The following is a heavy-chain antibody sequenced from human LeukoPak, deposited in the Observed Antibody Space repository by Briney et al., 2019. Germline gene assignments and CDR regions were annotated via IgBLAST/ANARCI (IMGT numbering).Heavy chain of an antibody. CDR3: ARGNPDRYCSSTSCYQDY. V-gene: IGHV3-21*01. Sequence: GESLKISCAASGFTFSSYSMNWVRQAPGKGLEWVSSISSSSSYIYYADSVKGRFTISRDNAKNSLYLQMNSLRAEDTAVYYCARGNPDRYCSSTSCYQDYWGQGTLVTVSS. J-gene: IGHJ4*02. D-gene: IGHD2-2*01. CDR2: ISSSSSYI. CDR1: GFTFSSYS.